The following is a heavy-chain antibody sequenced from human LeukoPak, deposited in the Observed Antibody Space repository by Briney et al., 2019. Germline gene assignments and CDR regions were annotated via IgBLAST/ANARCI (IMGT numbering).Heavy chain of an antibody. Sequence: GWCVTLSCADSVWIFNEYGMTWVRQIPPKGLEWVSGINGNGGRTGYAESVKGRFTITRDNAKNSLYLQMDSLRAEDTALYFCARLFNAGLGAPLDYGGQGTLVTVSS. CDR1: VWIFNEYG. D-gene: IGHD1-26*01. CDR3: ARLFNAGLGAPLDY. J-gene: IGHJ4*02. CDR2: INGNGGRT. V-gene: IGHV3-20*04.